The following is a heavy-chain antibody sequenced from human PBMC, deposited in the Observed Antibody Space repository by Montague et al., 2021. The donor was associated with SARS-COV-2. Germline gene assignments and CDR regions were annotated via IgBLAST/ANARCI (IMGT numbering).Heavy chain of an antibody. D-gene: IGHD3-3*01. V-gene: IGHV4-61*02. J-gene: IGHJ6*03. CDR1: GDSITSKTHY. CDR3: ARDSPRFDFWRGHYGDKYYMDI. CDR2: LLTSGAT. Sequence: TLSLTCTVSGDSITSKTHYWDWVRQPAGKGLEWIGRLLTSGATNFNPSLKSRLTISRDTSKNEFYLKLSSVTAADAAVYYCARDSPRFDFWRGHYGDKYYMDIWGKGTTVTVS.